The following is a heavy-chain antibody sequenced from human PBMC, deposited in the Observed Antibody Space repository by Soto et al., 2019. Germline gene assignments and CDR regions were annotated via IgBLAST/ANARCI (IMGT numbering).Heavy chain of an antibody. Sequence: GGSLRLSCAASGFTFDDYAMHWVRQAPGKGLEWVSGISWNSGSIGYADSVKGRFTISRDNAKNSLYLQMNSLRAEDTALYYCAKAYYYYYYMDVWGKGTTVTVSS. J-gene: IGHJ6*03. CDR1: GFTFDDYA. CDR3: AKAYYYYYYMDV. CDR2: ISWNSGSI. V-gene: IGHV3-9*01.